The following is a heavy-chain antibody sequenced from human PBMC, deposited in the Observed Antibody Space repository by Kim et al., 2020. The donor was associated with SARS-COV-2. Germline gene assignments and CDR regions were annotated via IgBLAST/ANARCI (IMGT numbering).Heavy chain of an antibody. CDR3: ARAPSSITIFGVAIINWFDP. J-gene: IGHJ5*02. CDR2: IYYSGST. V-gene: IGHV4-30-4*01. Sequence: SETLSLTCTVSGGSISSGDCYWSWIRQPPGKGLEWIGYIYYSGSTYYNPSLKSRVTISVDTSKNQFSLKLSSVTAADTAVYYCARAPSSITIFGVAIINWFDPWGQGTLVTVSS. CDR1: GGSISSGDCY. D-gene: IGHD3-3*01.